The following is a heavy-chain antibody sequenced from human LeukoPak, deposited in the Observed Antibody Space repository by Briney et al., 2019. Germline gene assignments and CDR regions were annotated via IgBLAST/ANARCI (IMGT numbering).Heavy chain of an antibody. D-gene: IGHD3-22*01. CDR3: AKDGYDSSGAYIDY. Sequence: PGGSLRLSCAASGFTFSSYAMHWVRQAPGKGLEWVAAISYDGNNKYYADSVKGRFTISRDNSKNTLYLQMNSLRAEDTAAYYCAKDGYDSSGAYIDYWGQGSLVTVSS. CDR1: GFTFSSYA. CDR2: ISYDGNNK. J-gene: IGHJ4*02. V-gene: IGHV3-30*04.